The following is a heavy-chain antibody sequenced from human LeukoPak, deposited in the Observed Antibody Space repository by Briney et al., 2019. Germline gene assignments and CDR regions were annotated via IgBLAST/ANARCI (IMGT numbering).Heavy chain of an antibody. CDR1: GFTFSSYW. Sequence: GGSLRLSCSASGFTFSSYWMSWVRQTPGKGLEWVANIKQDGSEKYYVDSVKGRFTISRDNAKNSLYLQMNSLRAEDTAVYYCARDMGGVVVITYYFDYWGQGTLVTVSS. CDR2: IKQDGSEK. CDR3: ARDMGGVVVITYYFDY. V-gene: IGHV3-7*01. D-gene: IGHD3-22*01. J-gene: IGHJ4*02.